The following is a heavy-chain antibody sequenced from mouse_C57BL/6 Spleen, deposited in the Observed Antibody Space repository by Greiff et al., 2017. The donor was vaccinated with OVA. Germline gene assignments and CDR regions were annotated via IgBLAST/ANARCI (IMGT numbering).Heavy chain of an antibody. CDR2: ISSGSSTI. J-gene: IGHJ4*01. CDR1: GFTFSDYG. CDR3: ARGGDYGSRRAMDY. Sequence: DVHLVESGGGLVKPGGSLKLSCAASGFTFSDYGMHWVRQAPEKGLEWVAYISSGSSTIYYADTVKGRFTISRDNAKNTLFLQMTSLRSEDTAMYYCARGGDYGSRRAMDYWGQGTSVTVSS. V-gene: IGHV5-17*01. D-gene: IGHD1-1*01.